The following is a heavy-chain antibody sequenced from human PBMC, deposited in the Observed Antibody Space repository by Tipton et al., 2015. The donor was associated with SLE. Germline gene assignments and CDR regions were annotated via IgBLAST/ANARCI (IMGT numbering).Heavy chain of an antibody. J-gene: IGHJ4*02. D-gene: IGHD3-22*01. CDR1: GFTFSSYA. V-gene: IGHV3-30*04. CDR2: ISYDGSDK. Sequence: SLRLSCAASGFTFSSYAMRWVRQAPGKGLEWVAVISYDGSDKYYADSVKGRFTISRDNSKNTLYLQMNSLRAEDTAVYYCAREVDSSGYYTAYWGQGTLVTVSS. CDR3: AREVDSSGYYTAY.